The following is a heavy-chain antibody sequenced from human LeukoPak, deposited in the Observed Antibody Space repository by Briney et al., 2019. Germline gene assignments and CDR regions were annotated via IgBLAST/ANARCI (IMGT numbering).Heavy chain of an antibody. V-gene: IGHV1-8*01. Sequence: ASAKVSCKASGYTFTSYDIKWVRQATGQGLEWMGSMNPNSGNTGYAQKFQGRVTMTRNTSISTDYMELSSLRSEDIAVYYCAREGYDSSGYYGYWGQGTLVTVSS. CDR1: GYTFTSYD. CDR3: AREGYDSSGYYGY. J-gene: IGHJ4*02. D-gene: IGHD3-22*01. CDR2: MNPNSGNT.